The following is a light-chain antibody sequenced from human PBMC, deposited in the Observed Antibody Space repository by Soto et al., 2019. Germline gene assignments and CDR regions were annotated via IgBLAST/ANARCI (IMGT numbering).Light chain of an antibody. V-gene: IGLV7-43*01. CDR3: LLYYGGSYV. J-gene: IGLJ1*01. CDR2: STT. Sequence: QAVVTQEPSLTVSPGGTVTLTCASSTGPVTSGFYPHWVQQKPGQAPRTLIYSTTNKRSWTPARFSGSLLGGKAALTLSGVQPEDEADYCCLLYYGGSYVFGAGTKVTVL. CDR1: TGPVTSGFY.